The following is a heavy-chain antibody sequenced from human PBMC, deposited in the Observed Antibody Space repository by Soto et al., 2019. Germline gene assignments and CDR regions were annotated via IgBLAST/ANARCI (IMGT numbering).Heavy chain of an antibody. V-gene: IGHV4-59*01. CDR3: ARSQVVITNDAFDI. D-gene: IGHD3-22*01. J-gene: IGHJ3*02. Sequence: PSETLSLTCTVSGGSISSYYWSWIRQPPGKGLEWIGYIYYSGSTNYNPSLKSRVTISVDTSKNQFSLKLSSVTAADTAVYYCARSQVVITNDAFDIWGQRTMVTVSS. CDR1: GGSISSYY. CDR2: IYYSGST.